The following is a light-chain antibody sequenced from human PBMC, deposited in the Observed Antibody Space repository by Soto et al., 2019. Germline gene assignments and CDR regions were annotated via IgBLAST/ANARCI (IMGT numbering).Light chain of an antibody. J-gene: IGLJ3*02. Sequence: QSALTQPASVSGSPGQSITISCTGTSSDVGSYNLVSWYQQHPGKAPKLMIYEVSKRPSGVSNRFSGSKSGNTASLTISGLQAEDEADYYCCSYATGNTLVFGGGTKVTVL. CDR3: CSYATGNTLV. CDR2: EVS. CDR1: SSDVGSYNL. V-gene: IGLV2-23*02.